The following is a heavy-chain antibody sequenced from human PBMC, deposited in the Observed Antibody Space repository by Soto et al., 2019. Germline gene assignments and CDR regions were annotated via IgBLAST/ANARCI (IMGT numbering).Heavy chain of an antibody. CDR1: GGSISSSSYY. D-gene: IGHD3-10*01. CDR2: IYYSGST. V-gene: IGHV4-39*01. Sequence: PSETPSLTCTVSGGSISSSSYYWGWIRQPPGKGLEWIGSIYYSGSTYYNPSLKSRVTISVDTSKNQFSLKLSSVTAADTAVYYCARRVAGKSSGELLGWFHPCGQATLVT. J-gene: IGHJ5*02. CDR3: ARRVAGKSSGELLGWFHP.